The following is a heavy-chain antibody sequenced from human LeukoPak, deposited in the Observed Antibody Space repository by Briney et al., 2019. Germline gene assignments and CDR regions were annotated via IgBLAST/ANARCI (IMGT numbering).Heavy chain of an antibody. CDR2: INSDGSST. CDR1: GFTFSSYW. D-gene: IGHD2-21*02. J-gene: IGHJ6*02. Sequence: GSLRLSCAASGFTFSSYWMHWVRQAPGKGLVWVSRINSDGSSTSYADSVKGRFTISRDNAKNTLYLQMNSLRAEDTAVYYCARERVVVTAVEDCYYGMDVWGQGTTVTVSS. CDR3: ARERVVVTAVEDCYYGMDV. V-gene: IGHV3-74*01.